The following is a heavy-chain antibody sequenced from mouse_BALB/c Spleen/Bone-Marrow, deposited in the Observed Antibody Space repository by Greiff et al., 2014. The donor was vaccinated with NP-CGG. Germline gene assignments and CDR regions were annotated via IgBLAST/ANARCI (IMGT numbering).Heavy chain of an antibody. CDR2: IDPFNGGT. V-gene: IGHV1S135*01. CDR3: APLSRYFDV. J-gene: IGHJ1*01. Sequence: EVQLQQSGPELMKPGASVKISCKASGYSFTSYYMHWVKQSHGKSLEWIGYIDPFNGGTSYNQKFKGKATLTVDKSSSTAYMHLSGLTSEDSAVYYCAPLSRYFDVWGAGTTVTVSS. CDR1: GYSFTSYY. D-gene: IGHD6-2*01.